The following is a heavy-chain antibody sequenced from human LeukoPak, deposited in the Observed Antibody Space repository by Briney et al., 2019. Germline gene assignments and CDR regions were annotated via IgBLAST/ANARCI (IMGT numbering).Heavy chain of an antibody. CDR1: GFTFSSYA. CDR2: ISGSGGST. V-gene: IGHV3-23*01. Sequence: PGGSLRLSCAASGFTFSSYAMSWVRQAPGKGLEWVSAISGSGGSTYYADSVKGRFTISRDNSKNTLYLQRNSLRAEDTAVNYCAISGGWYEIDYWGQGTLVTVSS. D-gene: IGHD6-19*01. J-gene: IGHJ4*02. CDR3: AISGGWYEIDY.